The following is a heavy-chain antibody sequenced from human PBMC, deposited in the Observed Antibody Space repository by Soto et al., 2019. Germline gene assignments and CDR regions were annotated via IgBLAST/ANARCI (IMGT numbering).Heavy chain of an antibody. CDR2: IIPLFGTT. D-gene: IGHD3-10*01. Sequence: SVKVSCKASGDTFKNCVISWVRQAPGQGLEWMGGIIPLFGTTDFAQRFQGRLTITTDESTTTAYMELSRLRSEDTATYYCATELGFGKLSVVWGQGTTVTVSS. CDR3: ATELGFGKLSVV. J-gene: IGHJ6*02. CDR1: GDTFKNCV. V-gene: IGHV1-69*05.